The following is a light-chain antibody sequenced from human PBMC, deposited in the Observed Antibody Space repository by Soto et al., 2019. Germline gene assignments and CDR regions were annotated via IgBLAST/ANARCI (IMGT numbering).Light chain of an antibody. CDR1: QSVSSN. CDR2: GAS. CDR3: QHRSTWPPGYT. Sequence: VMTQSPATLSVSPGSRVTFSCRGSQSVSSNLAWYQQKPGKAPRLLIYGASIRATGIPTRFSGSGSGTDFTLTISSLEPEDLALYYCQHRSTWPPGYTFGQGTKV. J-gene: IGKJ2*01. V-gene: IGKV3-15*01.